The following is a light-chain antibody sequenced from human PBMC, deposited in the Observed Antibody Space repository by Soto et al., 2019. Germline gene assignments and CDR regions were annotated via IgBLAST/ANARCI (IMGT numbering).Light chain of an antibody. CDR1: QSVSSSY. Sequence: EIVLTQSPGTLSLSPGERATLSCRASQSVSSSYLAWYQQKPGQAPRLLIYGASSRATGIPDRFSGSGSGTDFTLTISRLEPEDFAVYYCQQYRRSPRVTFGGGTKVEIK. V-gene: IGKV3-20*01. J-gene: IGKJ4*01. CDR2: GAS. CDR3: QQYRRSPRVT.